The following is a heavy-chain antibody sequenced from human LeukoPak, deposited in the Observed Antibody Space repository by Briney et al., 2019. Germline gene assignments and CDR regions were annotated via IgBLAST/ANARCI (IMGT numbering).Heavy chain of an antibody. Sequence: PGGSLRLSCAASGFTFSSYGMHWVRQAPGKGLEWVAVIWYDGSNKYYADSVKGRFTISRDNSKNTLYLQMNSLRAEDTAVYYCAKDTFGWGTTTFYYYYGMDVWGQGTTATVSS. V-gene: IGHV3-30*02. CDR3: AKDTFGWGTTTFYYYYGMDV. CDR2: IWYDGSNK. CDR1: GFTFSSYG. D-gene: IGHD1-7*01. J-gene: IGHJ6*02.